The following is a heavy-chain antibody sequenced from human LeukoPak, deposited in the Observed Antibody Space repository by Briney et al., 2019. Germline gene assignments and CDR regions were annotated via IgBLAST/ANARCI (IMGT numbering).Heavy chain of an antibody. Sequence: GGSLRLSCAGSGFTFSNYWLSWVRQAPGKGLEWVANIKEDGSEKYFVDSVKGRFTISRDNPKKSLYLQLNSLRGEDTAMYYCAKERAGSRGHIEYWGQGTLVTVSS. CDR2: IKEDGSEK. CDR3: AKERAGSRGHIEY. V-gene: IGHV3-7*01. CDR1: GFTFSNYW. J-gene: IGHJ4*02. D-gene: IGHD3-10*01.